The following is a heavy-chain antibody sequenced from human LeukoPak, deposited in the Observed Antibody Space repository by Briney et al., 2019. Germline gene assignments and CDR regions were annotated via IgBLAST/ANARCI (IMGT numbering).Heavy chain of an antibody. V-gene: IGHV1-18*01. Sequence: ASVKVSCKASGYIFTTYGISWVRQAPGQGLEWMGWISAYNGNTNYAQKLQGRVTMTTDTSTSTAYLELRSLRSDDTAVYYCARSVSGSSPFYFDCWGQGTLVTVSS. J-gene: IGHJ4*02. D-gene: IGHD3-10*01. CDR3: ARSVSGSSPFYFDC. CDR2: ISAYNGNT. CDR1: GYIFTTYG.